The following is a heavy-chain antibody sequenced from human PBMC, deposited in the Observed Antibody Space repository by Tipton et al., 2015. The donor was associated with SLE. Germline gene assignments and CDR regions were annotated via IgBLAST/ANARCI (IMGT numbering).Heavy chain of an antibody. V-gene: IGHV1-46*01. CDR1: GYIFSNYY. CDR3: ATRQGSGWYQSFDY. J-gene: IGHJ4*02. D-gene: IGHD6-19*01. CDR2: IDPSSGGT. Sequence: QSGAEVKKPGASVKVSCKTSGYIFSNYYMHWVRQAPGQGLELMGTIDPSSGGTGYVQKFQGRVTMTSDSSTSTVYVELSNLSAEDTALYYCATRQGSGWYQSFDYWGQGTLVTVSS.